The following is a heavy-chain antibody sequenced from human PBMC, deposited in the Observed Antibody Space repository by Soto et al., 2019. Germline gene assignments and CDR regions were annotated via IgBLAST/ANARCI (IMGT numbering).Heavy chain of an antibody. Sequence: SATLSLTCAVYGGSFSGYYWSWIRQPPGKGLEWIGEINHSGSTNYNPSLKSRVTISVDTSKNQFSLKLSSVTAADTAVYYCARPHYGDFDYWGQGTLVTVSS. CDR2: INHSGST. J-gene: IGHJ4*02. D-gene: IGHD4-17*01. CDR3: ARPHYGDFDY. CDR1: GGSFSGYY. V-gene: IGHV4-34*01.